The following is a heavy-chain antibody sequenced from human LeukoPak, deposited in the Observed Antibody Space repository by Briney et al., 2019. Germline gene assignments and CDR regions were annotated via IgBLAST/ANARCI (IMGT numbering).Heavy chain of an antibody. CDR2: INPSGGST. D-gene: IGHD3-10*01. CDR3: ARTGVHLYYYMDV. CDR1: GYTFTGYY. V-gene: IGHV1-46*01. Sequence: GASVKVSCKASGYTFTGYYMHWVRQAPGQGLEWMGIINPSGGSTSYAQKFQGRVTMTRDTSISTAYMELSRLRSDDTAVYYCARTGVHLYYYMDVWGKGTTVTVSS. J-gene: IGHJ6*03.